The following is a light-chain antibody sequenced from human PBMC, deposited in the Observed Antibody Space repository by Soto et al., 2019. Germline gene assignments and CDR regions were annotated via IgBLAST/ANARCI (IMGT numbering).Light chain of an antibody. J-gene: IGLJ2*01. Sequence: QSVLTQPPSASGTPGQRVTISCSGRSSNIGANPVNWYQQLPGMAPTVLIYSNDQRPSGVPDRFSGSKSCTSASLAISGLQSEDEAEYYCATWDDSVYGPVFGGGTKLTVL. CDR2: SND. CDR1: SSNIGANP. V-gene: IGLV1-44*01. CDR3: ATWDDSVYGPV.